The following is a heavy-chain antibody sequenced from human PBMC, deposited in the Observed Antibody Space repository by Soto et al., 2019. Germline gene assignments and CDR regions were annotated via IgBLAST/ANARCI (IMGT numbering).Heavy chain of an antibody. D-gene: IGHD4-4*01. CDR2: ISAYRGNT. V-gene: IGHV1-18*01. CDR1: GYTFTSYG. Sequence: KRSPASVKVSCKASGYTFTSYGISWVRQAPGQGLEWMGWISAYRGNTNYALKLLVRVTMTIYTSTSIAYMELRILRSDDTAVYYCARESCNSGAFDIWGQGTMVTVS. CDR3: ARESCNSGAFDI. J-gene: IGHJ3*02.